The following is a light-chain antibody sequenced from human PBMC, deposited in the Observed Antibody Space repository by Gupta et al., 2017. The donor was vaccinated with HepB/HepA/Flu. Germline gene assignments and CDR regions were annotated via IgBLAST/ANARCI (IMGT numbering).Light chain of an antibody. Sequence: ESVMTQSPATLSLSPGERATLFCRASQSFGTYLAGYQQRPGQAPRLLISGASDRATGIPARFSGSGSGTDFTLRISRRETEDVAVYYCRQRLHSPRTFGRGTKVEIK. J-gene: IGKJ1*01. V-gene: IGKV3-11*01. CDR2: GAS. CDR1: QSFGTY. CDR3: RQRLHSPRT.